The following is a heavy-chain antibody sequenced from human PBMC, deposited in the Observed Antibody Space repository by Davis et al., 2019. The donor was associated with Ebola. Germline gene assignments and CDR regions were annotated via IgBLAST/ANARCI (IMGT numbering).Heavy chain of an antibody. CDR2: ISYDGSNK. J-gene: IGHJ4*02. D-gene: IGHD7-27*01. CDR3: AKGPELGKFDY. CDR1: GFTFSSYG. V-gene: IGHV3-30*18. Sequence: GGSLRLSCAASGFTFSSYGMHWVRQAPGKGLEWVAVISYDGSNKYYADSVKGRFTISRDNSKNTLYLQMNSLRVEDTAVYYCAKGPELGKFDYWGQGTLVTVSS.